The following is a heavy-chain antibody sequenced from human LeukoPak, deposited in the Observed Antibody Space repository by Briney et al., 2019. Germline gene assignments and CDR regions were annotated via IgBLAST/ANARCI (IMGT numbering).Heavy chain of an antibody. V-gene: IGHV1-2*02. D-gene: IGHD5-24*01. J-gene: IGHJ4*02. CDR1: GYTFTGYY. CDR3: ARVGWRDGYTDCFVC. CDR2: INPNSGGT. Sequence: ALVKVSCKASGYTFTGYYMHWVRQAPVQGLEWMGWINPNSGGTNYAQKFQGRVTMTRDTSISTAYMELSRLRSGDTVVYYCARVGWRDGYTDCFVCWGQGALVAVSS.